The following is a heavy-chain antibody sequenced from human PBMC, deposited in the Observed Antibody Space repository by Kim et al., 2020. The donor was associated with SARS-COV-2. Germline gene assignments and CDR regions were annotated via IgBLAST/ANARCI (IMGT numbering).Heavy chain of an antibody. Sequence: GGSLRLSCAASGFTFSSYSMNWVRQAPGKGLEWVSSISSSSSYIYYADSVKGRFTISRDNAKNSLYLQMNSLRAEDTAVYYCARGMSTPTYYYDSSGYYPHGMDVWGQGTPVTVSS. CDR2: ISSSSSYI. J-gene: IGHJ6*02. CDR1: GFTFSSYS. V-gene: IGHV3-21*01. D-gene: IGHD3-22*01. CDR3: ARGMSTPTYYYDSSGYYPHGMDV.